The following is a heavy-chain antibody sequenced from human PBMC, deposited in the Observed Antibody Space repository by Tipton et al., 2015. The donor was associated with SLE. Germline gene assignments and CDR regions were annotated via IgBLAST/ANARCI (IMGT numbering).Heavy chain of an antibody. CDR1: GFTFSSYS. Sequence: SLRLSCAASGFTFSSYSMNWVRQAPGKGLEWVSYISSSSSTIYYADSVKGRFTISRDNSKNTLYLQMNSLRAEDTAVYYCAKGEVVTLFDYWGQGTLVTVSS. CDR2: ISSSSSTI. J-gene: IGHJ4*02. D-gene: IGHD3-22*01. CDR3: AKGEVVTLFDY. V-gene: IGHV3-48*01.